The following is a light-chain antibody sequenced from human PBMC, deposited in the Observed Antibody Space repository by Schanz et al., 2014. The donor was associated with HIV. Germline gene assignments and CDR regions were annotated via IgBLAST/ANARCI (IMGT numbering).Light chain of an antibody. CDR1: SSDVGGYNY. CDR3: TSYADNTPSV. CDR2: DVS. V-gene: IGLV2-8*01. J-gene: IGLJ1*01. Sequence: QSALTQPPSASGSPGQSVTISCTGTSSDVGGYNYVSWYQQHPGKAPKLMIYDVSERPSGVPDRFSGSKSGNTASLTVAGLQTEDEADYYCTSYADNTPSVFRTATKLTVL.